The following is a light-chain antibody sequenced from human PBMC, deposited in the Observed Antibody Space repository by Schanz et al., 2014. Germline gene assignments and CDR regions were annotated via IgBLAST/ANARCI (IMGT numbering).Light chain of an antibody. J-gene: IGKJ2*01. CDR3: QQYHDWPFYT. V-gene: IGKV3-15*01. CDR1: QSVSSN. Sequence: EIVMTQSPATLSVSPGERATLSCRASQSVSSNLAWYQQKPGQAPRLLIYGASTRATGIPARFSGSGSGTEFTLTISSLQSEDFAVYYCQQYHDWPFYTFGQGTKLEIK. CDR2: GAS.